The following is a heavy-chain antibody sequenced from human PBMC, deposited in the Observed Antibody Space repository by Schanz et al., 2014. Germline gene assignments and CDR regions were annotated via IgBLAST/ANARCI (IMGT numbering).Heavy chain of an antibody. J-gene: IGHJ3*01. CDR2: IKQYGRGK. CDR1: GFTFSDDY. Sequence: EVRLVESGGGLVQPGGSLRLSCAASGFTFSDDYMSWIRQAPGKGLEWVPNIKQYGRGKYYVDSVKAQFTISRDNAKKSLYLKVNSMTAEDTAVYCCARYNESALYSPRHDAFDVWGQGTVVTVSS. D-gene: IGHD2-8*01. V-gene: IGHV3-7*01. CDR3: ARYNESALYSPRHDAFDV.